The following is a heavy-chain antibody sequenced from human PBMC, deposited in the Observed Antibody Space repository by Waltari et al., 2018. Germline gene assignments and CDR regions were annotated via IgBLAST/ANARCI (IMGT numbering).Heavy chain of an antibody. V-gene: IGHV4-4*07. D-gene: IGHD6-13*01. CDR3: ARDLGYSSSWYVIDY. CDR2: IYTSGST. J-gene: IGHJ4*02. CDR1: GGPIRRYS. Sequence: QVQLQESGPGLVKPSEPLSLPSPVSGGPIRRYSWSWLRRPAGKGLEWIGRIYTSGSTNYNPSLKSRVTISVDKSKNQFSLKLSSVTAADTAVYYCARDLGYSSSWYVIDYWGQGTLVTVSS.